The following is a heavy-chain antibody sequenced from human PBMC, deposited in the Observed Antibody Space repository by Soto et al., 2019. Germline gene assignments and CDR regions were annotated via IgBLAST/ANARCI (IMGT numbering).Heavy chain of an antibody. V-gene: IGHV4-34*01. J-gene: IGHJ6*02. CDR3: ARKKPYYYGSGSYWDYYGMDV. CDR2: INHSGST. D-gene: IGHD3-10*01. Sequence: LSLTCAVYGGSFSGYYWSWIRQPQGKGLEWIGEINHSGSTNYNPSLKSRVTISVDTSKNQFSLELSSVTAADTAVYYCARKKPYYYGSGSYWDYYGMDVWGQGTTVTVSS. CDR1: GGSFSGYY.